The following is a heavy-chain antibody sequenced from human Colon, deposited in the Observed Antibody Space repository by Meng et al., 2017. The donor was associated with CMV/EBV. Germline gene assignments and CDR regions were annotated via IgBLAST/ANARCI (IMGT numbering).Heavy chain of an antibody. V-gene: IGHV3-21*01. J-gene: IGHJ6*02. CDR1: GFTFSAYT. CDR2: ISSSNYI. D-gene: IGHD3-10*01. CDR3: ARGESYPWARHEYYGMDV. Sequence: GESLKISCAASGFTFSAYTMIWVRQAPGKGLEWVSSISSSNYIYYADSLKGRFTISRDNAKNSLYLQINSLRAEDMAVYYCARGESYPWARHEYYGMDVWGQGTTVTVSS.